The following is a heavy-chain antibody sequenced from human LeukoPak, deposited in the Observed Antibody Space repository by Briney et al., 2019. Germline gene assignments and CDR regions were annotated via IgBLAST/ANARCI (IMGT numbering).Heavy chain of an antibody. V-gene: IGHV4-59*12. CDR2: VYYNGNT. CDR3: AREKVAARPRSPYNWFDP. CDR1: GGSIGTYY. D-gene: IGHD6-6*01. Sequence: PSETLSLTCSVSGGSIGTYYWSWIRQPPGKGLEWIGYVYYNGNTNYNPSLKSRVTISVDTSKNQFSLKLSSVTAADTAVYYCAREKVAARPRSPYNWFDPWGQGTLVTVSS. J-gene: IGHJ5*02.